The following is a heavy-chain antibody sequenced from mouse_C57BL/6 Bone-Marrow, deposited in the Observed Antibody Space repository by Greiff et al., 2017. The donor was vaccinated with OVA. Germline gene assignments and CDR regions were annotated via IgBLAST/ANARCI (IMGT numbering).Heavy chain of an antibody. V-gene: IGHV1-61*01. CDR3: ASFLLPWYFDF. CDR1: GYTFTSYW. D-gene: IGHD2-10*01. Sequence: VQLQQPGAELVRPGSSVKLSCKASGYTFTSYWMDWVKQRPGQGLEWIGNIYPSDSETHYNQKFKDKATLTVDKSSSTAYMQLSSLTSEDSAVYYCASFLLPWYFDFCGTGTTVTVSS. J-gene: IGHJ1*03. CDR2: IYPSDSET.